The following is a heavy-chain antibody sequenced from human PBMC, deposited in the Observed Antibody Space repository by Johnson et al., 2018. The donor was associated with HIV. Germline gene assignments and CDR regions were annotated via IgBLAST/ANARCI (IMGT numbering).Heavy chain of an antibody. Sequence: QVQLVESGGGLVQPGRSLRLSCAASGFTFNDYGMSWVRQAPGKGLEGVAVTTYDGTNKYYADSVKGRFTISRDNVKGFLYLQMNSLTAADTAVYYCVREHRADESFDLWGQGTMVTVSS. D-gene: IGHD1-14*01. CDR1: GFTFNDYG. CDR2: TTYDGTNK. J-gene: IGHJ3*01. CDR3: VREHRADESFDL. V-gene: IGHV3-30*03.